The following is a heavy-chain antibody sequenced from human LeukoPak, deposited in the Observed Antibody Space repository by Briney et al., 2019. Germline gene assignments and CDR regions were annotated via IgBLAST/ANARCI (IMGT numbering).Heavy chain of an antibody. Sequence: GGAPRISCAAPWFSFCTYSQRLGRPAPGEGAEWGLAISGSGGSTYYADSVKGRFTISRDNSKNMVYLQMNSLRAEDTAVYHCGKDVMGRSGYYVYWGQGTLVTVSS. J-gene: IGHJ4*02. CDR1: WFSFCTYS. CDR2: ISGSGGST. V-gene: IGHV3-23*01. CDR3: GKDVMGRSGYYVY. D-gene: IGHD3-3*01.